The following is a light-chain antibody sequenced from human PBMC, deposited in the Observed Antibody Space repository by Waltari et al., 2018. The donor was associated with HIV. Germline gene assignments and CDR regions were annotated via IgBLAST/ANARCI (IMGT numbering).Light chain of an antibody. J-gene: IGLJ2*01. V-gene: IGLV1-44*01. CDR1: SSNIGTNT. CDR3: AVWDDSLNGVV. CDR2: SNK. Sequence: QSVLTQPPSASGTPGQRVTISCSGSSSNIGTNTVNWYQQLPGTAPKLLIYSNKQRPSGVPDRFSGSKSGTSASLAISGLQSEDEADYYCAVWDDSLNGVVFGGGTKLTVL.